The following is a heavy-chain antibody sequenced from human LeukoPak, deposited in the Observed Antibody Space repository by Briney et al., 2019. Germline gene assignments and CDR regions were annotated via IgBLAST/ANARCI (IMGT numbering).Heavy chain of an antibody. CDR1: GGSISSYY. CDR3: ARQRDGYNNGYFDY. J-gene: IGHJ4*02. V-gene: IGHV4-59*08. CDR2: IYYSGST. D-gene: IGHD5-24*01. Sequence: SETLSLTCTVSGGSISSYYWNWIRQPPGKGLEWIGYIYYSGSTNYNPSLKSRVTISVDTSKNQFSLKLSSVTAADTAVYYCARQRDGYNNGYFDYWGQGTLVTVSS.